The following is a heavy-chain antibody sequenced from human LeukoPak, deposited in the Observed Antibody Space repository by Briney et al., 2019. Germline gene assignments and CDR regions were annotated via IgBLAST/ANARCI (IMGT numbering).Heavy chain of an antibody. Sequence: SETLSLTCSVSGASITSYYWNWIRQPPGRRPEWIGYIYYSGTTYYNPSLKSRVTISVDTSKNQFSLKLSSVTAADTAVYYCAASSSSWYQEDNNNWFDPWGQGTLVTVSS. CDR2: IYYSGTT. CDR3: AASSSSWYQEDNNNWFDP. D-gene: IGHD6-13*01. CDR1: GASITSYY. J-gene: IGHJ5*02. V-gene: IGHV4-59*12.